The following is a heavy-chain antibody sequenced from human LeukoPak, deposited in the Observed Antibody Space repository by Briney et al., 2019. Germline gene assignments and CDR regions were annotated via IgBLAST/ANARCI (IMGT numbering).Heavy chain of an antibody. V-gene: IGHV1-8*01. J-gene: IGHJ6*03. CDR3: ARGSLEVPNSSSWFWYYYYYMDV. D-gene: IGHD6-13*01. Sequence: ASVKVSCKASGNTFTSYDINWVRQATGQGLEWMGWMNPNSGNTGYAQKFQGRVTMTRNTSISTAYMELSSLRSEDTAVYYCARGSLEVPNSSSWFWYYYYYMDVWGKGTTVTVSS. CDR2: MNPNSGNT. CDR1: GNTFTSYD.